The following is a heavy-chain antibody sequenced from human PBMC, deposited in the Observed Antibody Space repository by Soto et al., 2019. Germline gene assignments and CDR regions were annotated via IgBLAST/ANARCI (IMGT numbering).Heavy chain of an antibody. Sequence: SVKVSCKASGGTFSSYAISWVRQAPGQGLEWMGGIIPIFGTANYAQKFQGRVTITADESTSTAYMELSSLRSEDTAVYYCARAAVTIFGVVINWFDPWGQGTLVTVSS. J-gene: IGHJ5*02. CDR2: IIPIFGTA. D-gene: IGHD3-3*01. CDR3: ARAAVTIFGVVINWFDP. CDR1: GGTFSSYA. V-gene: IGHV1-69*13.